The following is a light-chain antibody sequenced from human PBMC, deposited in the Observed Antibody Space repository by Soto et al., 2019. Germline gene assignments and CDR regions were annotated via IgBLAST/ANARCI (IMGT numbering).Light chain of an antibody. V-gene: IGKV1-5*03. J-gene: IGKJ1*01. CDR3: QQYNSSPT. CDR2: KAS. Sequence: DIQMTQSPSTLSASVGDRVTITCWASQSISSWLAWYQQKPGKAPKLLIYKASSLESGVPSRFSGSGSGTEFTLTISSLQPDDFATYYCQQYNSSPTFGQGTKVEIK. CDR1: QSISSW.